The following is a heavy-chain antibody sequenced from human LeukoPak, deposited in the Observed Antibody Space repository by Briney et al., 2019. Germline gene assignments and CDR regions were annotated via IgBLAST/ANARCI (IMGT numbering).Heavy chain of an antibody. CDR2: ISYDGSLK. CDR3: AQSPKYSSSYY. J-gene: IGHJ4*02. V-gene: IGHV3-30-3*01. CDR1: GFTFSDYA. Sequence: GGSLRLSCAASGFTFSDYAIHWVRQAPGKGLEWVAVISYDGSLKFSADSVKGRFTISRDNSKNTLYLQMNSLRDEDTAVYYCAQSPKYSSSYYWGQGTLVTVSS. D-gene: IGHD6-6*01.